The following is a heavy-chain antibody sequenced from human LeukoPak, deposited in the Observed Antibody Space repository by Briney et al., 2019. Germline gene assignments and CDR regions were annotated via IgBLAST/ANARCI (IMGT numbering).Heavy chain of an antibody. J-gene: IGHJ4*02. D-gene: IGHD1-26*01. Sequence: GGSLRLSCAASGFTFSSYWMSWVRQAPGKGLEWVANIKQDGSEKYYVDSVKGRFTISRDNAKNSLYLQMNSLRAEDTAVYYCARGLSGSYYDFDYWGQGTLVTVSS. V-gene: IGHV3-7*03. CDR1: GFTFSSYW. CDR2: IKQDGSEK. CDR3: ARGLSGSYYDFDY.